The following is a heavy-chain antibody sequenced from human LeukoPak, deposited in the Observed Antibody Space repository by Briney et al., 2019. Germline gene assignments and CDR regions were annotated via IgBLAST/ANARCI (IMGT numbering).Heavy chain of an antibody. J-gene: IGHJ6*03. CDR1: GFTFNNYV. CDR2: ISAVFTNT. V-gene: IGHV3-23*01. Sequence: GGSLRLSCVTSGFTFNNYVMAWVRQAPGKGLEGVSTISAVFTNTYSADSVKGRFTISRDNSKNTLYLQVNSLRAEDTAVYYCAKDLFSGSGRAGNMDVWGNGTTVIVSS. CDR3: AKDLFSGSGRAGNMDV. D-gene: IGHD3-10*01.